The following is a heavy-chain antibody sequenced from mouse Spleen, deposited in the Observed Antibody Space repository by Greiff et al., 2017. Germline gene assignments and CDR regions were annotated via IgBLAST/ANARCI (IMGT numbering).Heavy chain of an antibody. CDR1: GDSITSGY. D-gene: IGHD1-1*01. J-gene: IGHJ3*01. Sequence: EVQLQESGPSLVKPSQTLSLTCSVTGDSITSGYWNWIRKFPGNKLEYMGYISYSGSTYYNPSLKSRISITRDTSKNQYYLQLNSVTTEDTATYYCARWNYYGSSYEFAYWGQGTLVTVSA. CDR2: ISYSGST. CDR3: ARWNYYGSSYEFAY. V-gene: IGHV3-8*02.